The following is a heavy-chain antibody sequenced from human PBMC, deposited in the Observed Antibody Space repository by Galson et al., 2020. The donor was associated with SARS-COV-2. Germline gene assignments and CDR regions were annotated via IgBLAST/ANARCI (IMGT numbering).Heavy chain of an antibody. V-gene: IGHV3-23*05. D-gene: IGHD2-2*01. CDR2: LDSTGGFI. J-gene: IGHJ6*03. CDR3: AKTLVGNGGCMDV. Sequence: GGSLRLSCGGSGFTFSVYAMNWVRQAPGQGLEWVATLDSTGGFIYYQDSVQGRFTISRDNSKDTVFLQLNSLRAEDTAVYHCAKTLVGNGGCMDVWGKGTTVTVSS. CDR1: GFTFSVYA.